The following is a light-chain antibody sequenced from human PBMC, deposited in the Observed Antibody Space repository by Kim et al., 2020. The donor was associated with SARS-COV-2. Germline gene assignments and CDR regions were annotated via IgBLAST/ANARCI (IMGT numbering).Light chain of an antibody. V-gene: IGKV1-5*01. CDR3: QQYDTYSA. CDR2: DAS. Sequence: DIQMTQFPSTLSASVGDRVTITCRASQSINSWLAWYQQKPGKAPKLLIYDASSLESGVPPRFSGSGTGTEFTLTISSLQPDDFATYYCQQYDTYSAFGQGTKVDIK. J-gene: IGKJ1*01. CDR1: QSINSW.